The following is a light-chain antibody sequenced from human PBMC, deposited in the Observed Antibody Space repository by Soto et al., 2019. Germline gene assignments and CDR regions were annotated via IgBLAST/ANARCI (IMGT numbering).Light chain of an antibody. J-gene: IGLJ2*01. Sequence: QSALTQPRSVSGSPGQSVTISCTGTSSDVGAYDFVSWYQQHPGKAPKLVMSDVTKRPSGVPDRFSGSKSGNTASLTISGLQAEDEADYYCCSYAGNLALFGGGTKVTVL. CDR3: CSYAGNLAL. CDR2: DVT. V-gene: IGLV2-11*01. CDR1: SSDVGAYDF.